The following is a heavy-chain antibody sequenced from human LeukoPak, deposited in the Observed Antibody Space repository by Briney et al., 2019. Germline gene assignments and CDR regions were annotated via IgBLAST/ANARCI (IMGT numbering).Heavy chain of an antibody. CDR1: GFTVSSNY. D-gene: IGHD3-22*01. V-gene: IGHV3-66*01. J-gene: IGHJ4*01. CDR2: IYSGGST. Sequence: GGSLRLSCAASGFTVSSNYMSWVRQPPGKGLEWVADIYSGGSTYYADSVKGRFTISGDNSKNTLYLQMNSLRAEDTAVYYCARFKGAYYDGGGFCLDGGDQGRLVTVSS. CDR3: ARFKGAYYDGGGFCLDG.